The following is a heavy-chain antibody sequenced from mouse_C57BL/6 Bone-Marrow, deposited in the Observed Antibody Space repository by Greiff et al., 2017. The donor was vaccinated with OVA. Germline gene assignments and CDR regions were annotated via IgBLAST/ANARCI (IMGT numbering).Heavy chain of an antibody. Sequence: QVQLQQPGAELVMPGASVKLSCKASGYTFTSYWMHWVKQRPGQGLEWIGEIDPSDSYTNYNQKFKGKSTLTVDKSSSTAYMQLSSLTSEDSAVYYCARRVDGSSYGGYFDVWGTGTTVTVSS. CDR1: GYTFTSYW. CDR2: IDPSDSYT. D-gene: IGHD1-1*01. CDR3: ARRVDGSSYGGYFDV. J-gene: IGHJ1*03. V-gene: IGHV1-69*01.